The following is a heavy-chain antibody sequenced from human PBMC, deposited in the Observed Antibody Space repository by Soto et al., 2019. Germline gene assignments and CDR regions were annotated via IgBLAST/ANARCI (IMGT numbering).Heavy chain of an antibody. D-gene: IGHD3-3*01. CDR1: GFTFSSYE. CDR2: ISSSGSTI. J-gene: IGHJ6*02. Sequence: GGSLRLSCAASGFTFSSYEMNWVRQAPGKGLEWVSYISSSGSTIYYADSVKGRFTISRDNAKNSLYLQMNSLRAEDTAVYYCARDSRYDFWSGSRGMDVWGQGTTVTVSS. CDR3: ARDSRYDFWSGSRGMDV. V-gene: IGHV3-48*03.